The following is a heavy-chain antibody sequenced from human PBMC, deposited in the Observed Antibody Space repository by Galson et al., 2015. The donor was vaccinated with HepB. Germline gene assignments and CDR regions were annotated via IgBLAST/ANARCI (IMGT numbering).Heavy chain of an antibody. CDR1: GITFNSYA. Sequence: SLRLSCAASGITFNSYAMHWVRQAPGKGLEWVAVISYNGGNKYYGDSVKGRVTISRDNSKNTLYLQMNSLRLEDTAVYYCAGGGIQTQDYWGQGTLVTVSS. D-gene: IGHD5-18*01. J-gene: IGHJ4*02. CDR3: AGGGIQTQDY. CDR2: ISYNGGNK. V-gene: IGHV3-30-3*01.